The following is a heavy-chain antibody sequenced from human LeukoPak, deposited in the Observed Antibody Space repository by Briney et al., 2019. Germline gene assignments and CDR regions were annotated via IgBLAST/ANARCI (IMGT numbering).Heavy chain of an antibody. CDR3: ARDPGEDAFDI. D-gene: IGHD7-27*01. Sequence: SETLSLTCTVSGGSISSSSYYWGWIRQPPGKGLEWIGSIYYSGSTYYNPSLKSRVTISVDTSKNQFSLKLSSVTAADTAVYYCARDPGEDAFDIWGQGTMVTASS. CDR1: GGSISSSSYY. CDR2: IYYSGST. J-gene: IGHJ3*02. V-gene: IGHV4-39*07.